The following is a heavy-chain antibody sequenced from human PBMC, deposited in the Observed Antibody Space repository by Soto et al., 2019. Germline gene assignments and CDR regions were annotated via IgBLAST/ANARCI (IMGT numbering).Heavy chain of an antibody. CDR3: AKERRSSGWLGDFDY. D-gene: IGHD6-19*01. Sequence: QVQLVESGGGVVQPGRSLRLSCAASGFTFSSYGMHWVRQAPGKGLEWVAVISYDGSNKYYADSVKGRFTISRDTSKNTLYLQMNSLRAEDTAVYYCAKERRSSGWLGDFDYWGQGTLVTVSS. J-gene: IGHJ4*02. V-gene: IGHV3-30*18. CDR1: GFTFSSYG. CDR2: ISYDGSNK.